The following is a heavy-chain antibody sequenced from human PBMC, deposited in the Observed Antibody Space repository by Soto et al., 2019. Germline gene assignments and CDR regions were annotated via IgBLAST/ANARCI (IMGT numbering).Heavy chain of an antibody. CDR3: AKNKYYSDSSGFPEY. CDR2: IYHSGST. Sequence: SETLSLTCVVSGDSVSRGGYSWSWIRQPPGKGLEWIGNIYHSGSTYYNPSLKSRVTISEDRSKNQISLKLSSVTAADTAVYYCAKNKYYSDSSGFPEYWGQGTPVTVSS. J-gene: IGHJ4*02. D-gene: IGHD3-22*01. V-gene: IGHV4-30-2*01. CDR1: GDSVSRGGYS.